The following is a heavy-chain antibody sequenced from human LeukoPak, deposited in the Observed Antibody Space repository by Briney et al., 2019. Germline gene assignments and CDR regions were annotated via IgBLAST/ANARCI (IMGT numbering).Heavy chain of an antibody. V-gene: IGHV3-48*01. CDR1: GFTLRSYH. D-gene: IGHD3-22*01. CDR3: AKLLYYYDSSQPY. J-gene: IGHJ4*02. CDR2: ISADSSNI. Sequence: GGSLRLSCAASGFTLRSYHMNWVRQAPGKGLEWVSYISADSSNIYYADSVKGRFTMSRDNAKNSLYLQMSSLRAEDTAVYYCAKLLYYYDSSQPYWGPGTLVTASS.